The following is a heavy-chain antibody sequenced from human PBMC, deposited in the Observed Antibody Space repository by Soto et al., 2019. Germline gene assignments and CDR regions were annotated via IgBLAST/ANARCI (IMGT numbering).Heavy chain of an antibody. V-gene: IGHV3-48*02. CDR3: AVYCRGNCYYAFDI. D-gene: IGHD2-21*02. CDR2: IDRGGTTM. J-gene: IGHJ3*02. Sequence: EVQLVESGGGLVQPGGSLRLSCAASGFTFSNSTMTWVRQAPGKGLEWLSYIDRGGTTMYYADSVKGRFTISRDNAKNSLYLQMDSRRDEDTAVYYCAVYCRGNCYYAFDIWGQGTMVTVSS. CDR1: GFTFSNST.